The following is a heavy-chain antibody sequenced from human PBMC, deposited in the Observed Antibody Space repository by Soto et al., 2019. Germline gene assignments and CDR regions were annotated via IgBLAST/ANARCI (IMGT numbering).Heavy chain of an antibody. V-gene: IGHV3-33*01. J-gene: IGHJ4*02. CDR3: AGAAAGNSPFDY. CDR1: GFTFSNYG. Sequence: QVQLVESGGGVVQPGRSLRLSCAASGFTFSNYGMHWVRQAPGKGLEWVAVIWYDGSNKYYADSVKGRFTISGDNSKNTLYLHMGSLIAEDTAVYYCAGAAAGNSPFDYWGQGTLVTVSS. D-gene: IGHD6-19*01. CDR2: IWYDGSNK.